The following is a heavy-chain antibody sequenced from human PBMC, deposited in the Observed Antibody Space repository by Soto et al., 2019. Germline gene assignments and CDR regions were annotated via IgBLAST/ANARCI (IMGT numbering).Heavy chain of an antibody. D-gene: IGHD4-17*01. Sequence: PGGSLRLSCAASGFTFSSYSMNWVRQAPGKGLEWVSYISSSSSPIYYADSLKGRFTISRDNAKNSLYLQMNSLRAEDTAVYCCARDKYGDYAFDYWGQGTLVTVSS. CDR2: ISSSSSPI. J-gene: IGHJ4*02. V-gene: IGHV3-48*01. CDR3: ARDKYGDYAFDY. CDR1: GFTFSSYS.